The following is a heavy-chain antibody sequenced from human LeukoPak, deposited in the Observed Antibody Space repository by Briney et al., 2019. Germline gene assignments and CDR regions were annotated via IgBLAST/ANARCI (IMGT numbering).Heavy chain of an antibody. CDR1: GFTFSSYG. V-gene: IGHV3-30*02. J-gene: IGHJ4*02. CDR2: IRYDGSSK. Sequence: GGSLRLSCAASGFTFSSYGMHWVRQAPGKGLEWVAFIRYDGSSKYFADSVKGRFTISRDNSKNTLYLQMNSLRAEDTAVYYCAKDIGYYYDSSGHGDYWGQGTLVTVSS. CDR3: AKDIGYYYDSSGHGDY. D-gene: IGHD3-22*01.